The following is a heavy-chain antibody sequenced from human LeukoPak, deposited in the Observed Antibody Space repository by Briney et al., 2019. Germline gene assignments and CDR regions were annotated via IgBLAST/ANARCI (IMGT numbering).Heavy chain of an antibody. J-gene: IGHJ4*02. Sequence: ASVKVSCKXSGYTFTSYGISWVRQAPGQGLEWMGWISAYNGNTNYAQKLQGRVTMTTDTSTSTAYMELRSLRSDDTAVYYCARDRYCSSSNCYRGLSFDYWGQGTPVTVSS. CDR2: ISAYNGNT. V-gene: IGHV1-18*01. CDR3: ARDRYCSSSNCYRGLSFDY. D-gene: IGHD2-2*01. CDR1: GYTFTSYG.